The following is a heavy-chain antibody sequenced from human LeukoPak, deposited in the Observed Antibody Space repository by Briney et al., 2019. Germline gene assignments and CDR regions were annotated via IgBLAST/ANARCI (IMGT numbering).Heavy chain of an antibody. CDR1: GVSFNNYY. J-gene: IGHJ4*02. CDR2: INHSGYT. CDR3: ARVGIAVAGTIDY. V-gene: IGHV4-34*01. Sequence: SESLSLTCAVSGVSFNNYYWSWVRQTPGKGPEWIGEINHSGYTIDSPSLKSRVTLSIDPSSKQFSLNLRSVTVADTGVYYCARVGIAVAGTIDYWGQGTLVTVSS. D-gene: IGHD6-19*01.